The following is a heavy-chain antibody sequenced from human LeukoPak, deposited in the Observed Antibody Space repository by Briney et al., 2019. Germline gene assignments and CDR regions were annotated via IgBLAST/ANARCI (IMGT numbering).Heavy chain of an antibody. J-gene: IGHJ5*02. V-gene: IGHV5-51*01. CDR2: IYPGDSDT. Sequence: GESLKISCKGSGYSFTSYWIGGVRQMPGKGLVWMGIIYPGDSDTSYSPSFQGQVTISVDTSISTGYLQWSRLKASHTAKYYCSRRSNGDFWFGPWGQGTLVTVSS. CDR1: GYSFTSYW. CDR3: SRRSNGDFWFGP. D-gene: IGHD4-17*01.